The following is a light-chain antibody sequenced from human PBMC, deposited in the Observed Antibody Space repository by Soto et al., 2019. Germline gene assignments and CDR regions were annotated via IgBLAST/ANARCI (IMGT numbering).Light chain of an antibody. CDR2: GAS. J-gene: IGKJ2*01. Sequence: EMALTQSPGTLSLSPGERATLSCRASQSVTGSYLAWYQQKPGQAPRLLIYGASSRATGVPDRFSGSGSGTDFTLTISRLESGDSAVYYYQHNGGSVIYTFGQGTKLEI. CDR3: QHNGGSVIYT. CDR1: QSVTGSY. V-gene: IGKV3-20*01.